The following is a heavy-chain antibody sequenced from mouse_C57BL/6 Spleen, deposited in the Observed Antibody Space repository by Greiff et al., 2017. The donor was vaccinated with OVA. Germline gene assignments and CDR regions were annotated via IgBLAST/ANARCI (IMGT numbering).Heavy chain of an antibody. Sequence: EVQRVESGGGLVKPGGSLKLSCAASGFTFSDYGMHWVRQAPERGLEWVAYISSGSSTIYYADTVKGRFTISRDNAKNTLFLQMTSLRSEDTAMYYCARDFPYYFDYWGQGTTLTVSS. J-gene: IGHJ2*01. CDR1: GFTFSDYG. CDR2: ISSGSSTI. CDR3: ARDFPYYFDY. V-gene: IGHV5-17*01.